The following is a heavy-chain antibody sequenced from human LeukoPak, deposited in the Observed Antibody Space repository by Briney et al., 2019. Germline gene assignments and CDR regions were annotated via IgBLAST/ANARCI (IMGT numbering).Heavy chain of an antibody. J-gene: IGHJ4*02. CDR3: ARGPNFTIYYLDY. V-gene: IGHV4-59*12. CDR2: IYYSGST. CDR1: GGSISSYY. Sequence: SETLSLTCTVSGGSISSYYWSWIRQPPGKGLEWIGYIYYSGSTNYNPSLKSRVTMSVDTSKNQFSLKLSSVTAADTAVYYCARGPNFTIYYLDYWGQGTLVTVSS. D-gene: IGHD3-3*01.